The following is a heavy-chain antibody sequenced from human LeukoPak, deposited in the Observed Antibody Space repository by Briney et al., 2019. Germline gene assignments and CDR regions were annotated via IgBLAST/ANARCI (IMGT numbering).Heavy chain of an antibody. J-gene: IGHJ6*02. Sequence: GGSLRLSCAASGFTFSNYWMTWVRQAPGKGLEWVASIKQDGSEKYYVDSVKGRFTFSRDNAKNSLYLQMDSLRAEDTAVYYCARDRDDFWSGYSSREIYYYYYGMDVWGQGTTVTVSS. CDR2: IKQDGSEK. CDR1: GFTFSNYW. V-gene: IGHV3-7*03. D-gene: IGHD3-3*01. CDR3: ARDRDDFWSGYSSREIYYYYYGMDV.